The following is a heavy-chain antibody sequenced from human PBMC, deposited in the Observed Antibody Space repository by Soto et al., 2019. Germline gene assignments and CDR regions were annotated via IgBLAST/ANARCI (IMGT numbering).Heavy chain of an antibody. J-gene: IGHJ6*02. CDR2: MYYSGDT. D-gene: IGHD1-1*01. V-gene: IGHV4-59*01. CDR1: SGSINNYY. CDR3: ARGDWNDYFYNGMDV. Sequence: QVQLQESGPGLVKPSETLSLTCTVSSGSINNYYWVWLRQPPGEGLEWIGHMYYSGDTDYNPSLKSRVAISVDTSKNRFSLRLTSVTAADTAVYYCARGDWNDYFYNGMDVWGQGTTVIVSS.